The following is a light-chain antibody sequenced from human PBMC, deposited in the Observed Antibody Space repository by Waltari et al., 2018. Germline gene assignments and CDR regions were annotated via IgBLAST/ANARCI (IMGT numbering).Light chain of an antibody. J-gene: IGKJ1*01. Sequence: ETVLTQSPATLSLSPGERATLSCRASQSISSHLAWYQQKPGQPPRLLIYDESKRATGIPARFSCSGSGTDFTLTISSLEPEDFAVYYCQQRSNLWTFGQAKEVEIK. CDR1: QSISSH. CDR3: QQRSNLWT. V-gene: IGKV3-11*01. CDR2: DES.